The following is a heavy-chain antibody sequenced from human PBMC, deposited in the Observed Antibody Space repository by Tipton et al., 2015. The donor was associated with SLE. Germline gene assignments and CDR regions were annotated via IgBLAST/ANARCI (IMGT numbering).Heavy chain of an antibody. CDR3: ARADYGDPIKSPDAFDI. Sequence: TLSLTCTVSGGSISSYYWSWIRQPPGKGLEWIGYIYYSGSTNYNPSLKSRVTISADTSKNQFSLKLSSVTAADTAVYYCARADYGDPIKSPDAFDIWGQGTMVTVSS. J-gene: IGHJ3*02. CDR2: IYYSGST. CDR1: GGSISSYY. V-gene: IGHV4-59*08. D-gene: IGHD4-17*01.